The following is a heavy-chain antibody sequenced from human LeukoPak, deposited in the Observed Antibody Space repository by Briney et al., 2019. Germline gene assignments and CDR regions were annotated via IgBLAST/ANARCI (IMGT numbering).Heavy chain of an antibody. V-gene: IGHV1-18*01. D-gene: IGHD3-9*01. Sequence: ASVKVSCKASGYTFTSYGISWVRQAPGQGLEWMGWISAYNGNTNYAQKLQGRVTMTTDTSTSTAYMELRSLRSEDTAVYYCAREDCDILTGYLCYFDYWGQGTLVTVSS. CDR1: GYTFTSYG. CDR2: ISAYNGNT. CDR3: AREDCDILTGYLCYFDY. J-gene: IGHJ4*02.